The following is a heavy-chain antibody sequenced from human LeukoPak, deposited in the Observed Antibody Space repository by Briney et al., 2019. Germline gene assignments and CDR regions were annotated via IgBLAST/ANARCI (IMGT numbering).Heavy chain of an antibody. V-gene: IGHV4-34*01. J-gene: IGHJ4*02. CDR3: AREWSYGDFDF. CDR1: GGSFSGYY. CDR2: IYLSGST. Sequence: PSETLSLTCAVYGGSFSGYYWSWIRQPPGKGLEWIGSIYLSGSTYYNPSLKSRVTISVDTSKNQFSLKLSSVTAADTAVYYCAREWSYGDFDFRGQGTLVTVSS. D-gene: IGHD5-18*01.